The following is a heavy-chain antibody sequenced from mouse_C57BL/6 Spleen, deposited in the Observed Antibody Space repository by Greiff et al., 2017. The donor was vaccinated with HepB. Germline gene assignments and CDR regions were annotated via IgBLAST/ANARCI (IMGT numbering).Heavy chain of an antibody. V-gene: IGHV1-9*01. CDR2: ILPGSGST. Sequence: QVQLQQSGAELMKPGASVKLSCKATGYTFTGYWIEWVKQRPGHGLEWIGEILPGSGSTNYNEKFKGKATFTADTSSNTAYMQLSSLTTEDSAIYYCARSGYDDDGGYWYFDVWGTGTTVTVSS. CDR3: ARSGYDDDGGYWYFDV. J-gene: IGHJ1*03. D-gene: IGHD2-4*01. CDR1: GYTFTGYW.